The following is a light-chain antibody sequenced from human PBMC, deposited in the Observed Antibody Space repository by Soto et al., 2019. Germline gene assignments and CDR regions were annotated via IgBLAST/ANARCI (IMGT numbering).Light chain of an antibody. CDR1: QSIRNY. CDR3: QQRNDWVT. Sequence: EVVLTQSPATLSLSPGERATHSCRASQSIRNYLAWYQQKPGQAPRLLIYDASNRATGIPARFSGSGSGTDFILTISSLEPEDSGVYYCQQRNDWVTFGGGTKVDSK. V-gene: IGKV3-11*01. CDR2: DAS. J-gene: IGKJ4*01.